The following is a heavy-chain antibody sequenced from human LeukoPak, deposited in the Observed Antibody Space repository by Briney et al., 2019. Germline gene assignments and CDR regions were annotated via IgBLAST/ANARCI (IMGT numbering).Heavy chain of an antibody. CDR3: ARGVYIAAAQYGY. CDR2: IYTSGST. Sequence: SETLSLTCTVSGGSISSYSWNWIRQPAGKGLEWVGRIYTSGSTKYNSSLESRVTISVDTSKNQFSLKLSSVTAADTAVYYCARGVYIAAAQYGYWGEGTLVTVSS. D-gene: IGHD6-13*01. J-gene: IGHJ4*02. CDR1: GGSISSYS. V-gene: IGHV4-4*07.